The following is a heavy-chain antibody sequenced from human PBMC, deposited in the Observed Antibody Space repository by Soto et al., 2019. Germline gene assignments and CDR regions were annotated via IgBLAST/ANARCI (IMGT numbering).Heavy chain of an antibody. CDR2: IYYSGST. V-gene: IGHV4-59*08. CDR1: GGSISSYY. J-gene: IGHJ6*03. D-gene: IGHD2-2*01. CDR3: ARQHDLPTYMDV. Sequence: SETLSLTCTVSGGSISSYYWSWIRQPPGKGLEWIGYIYYSGSTNYNPSLKSRVTISVDTSKNQFSLKLSSVTAADTAVYYCARQHDLPTYMDVWGKGTTVTVSS.